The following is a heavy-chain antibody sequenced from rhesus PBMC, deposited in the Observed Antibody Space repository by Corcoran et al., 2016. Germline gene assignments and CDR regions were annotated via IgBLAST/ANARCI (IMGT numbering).Heavy chain of an antibody. V-gene: IGHV3S4*01. Sequence: ESGGGLVQPGGSLRLSCAASGFTFSSYDMSWVRQALGKGLEWVSSISNTGKTIYYADSVKGRFTISRDNAKNSLSLQMNSLRAEDTAVYYCAKDWVDCSGIYCYAEYFEFWGQGALVTVSS. D-gene: IGHD2-27*01. CDR1: GFTFSSYD. J-gene: IGHJ1*01. CDR2: ISNTGKTI. CDR3: AKDWVDCSGIYCYAEYFEF.